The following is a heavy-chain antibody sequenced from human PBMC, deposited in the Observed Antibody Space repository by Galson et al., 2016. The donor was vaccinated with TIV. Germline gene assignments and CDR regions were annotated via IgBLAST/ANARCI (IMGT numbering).Heavy chain of an antibody. CDR3: ARGRGPGTYCGGDCYPDY. V-gene: IGHV1-69*13. J-gene: IGHJ4*02. D-gene: IGHD2-21*02. CDR1: GGTFFSSYA. Sequence: SVKVSCKASGGTFFSSYAISWVRQAPGQGLEWMGRIIPIFRTANYAQKFQGRATITADESTSTAYMELRSLRSEDTAVYYCARGRGPGTYCGGDCYPDYWGQGTLVTVSS. CDR2: IIPIFRTA.